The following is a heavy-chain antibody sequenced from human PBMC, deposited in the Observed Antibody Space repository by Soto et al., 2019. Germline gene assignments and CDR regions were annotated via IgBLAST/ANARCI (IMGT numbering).Heavy chain of an antibody. V-gene: IGHV3-30*18. J-gene: IGHJ6*02. Sequence: PWGSLLLPWAASVLTFSSYGMPGVRQAPGKGLEWVAVISYDGSSDYYADSVKGRFTISKDNSKNTLYLQMNSLRAEDTAVYYCAKDPNFDILNAYYGMDVWGQGTTVTVSS. CDR1: VLTFSSYG. CDR3: AKDPNFDILNAYYGMDV. CDR2: ISYDGSSD. D-gene: IGHD3-9*01.